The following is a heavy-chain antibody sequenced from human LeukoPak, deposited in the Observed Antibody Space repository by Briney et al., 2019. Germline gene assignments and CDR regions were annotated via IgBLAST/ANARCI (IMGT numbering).Heavy chain of an antibody. CDR1: GGSFSGYY. J-gene: IGHJ6*03. Sequence: SETLSLTCAVYGGSFSGYYWSWIRQPPGKGLEWIGEINHSGSTNYNPSLKSRVTISVDTSKNQFSLKLSSVTAADTAVYYCARGREDDILTGWAPYYYYYMDVWGKGTTVTVSS. CDR2: INHSGST. D-gene: IGHD3-9*01. CDR3: ARGREDDILTGWAPYYYYYMDV. V-gene: IGHV4-34*01.